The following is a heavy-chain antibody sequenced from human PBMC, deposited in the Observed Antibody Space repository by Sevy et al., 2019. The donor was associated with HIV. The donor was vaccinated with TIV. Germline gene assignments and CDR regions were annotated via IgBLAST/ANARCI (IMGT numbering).Heavy chain of an antibody. V-gene: IGHV4-30-4*01. D-gene: IGHD2-15*01. CDR3: ARDRGGFVSGFDY. CDR2: IYYSGST. CDR1: GGSISSGDYY. Sequence: SETLSLTCTVSGGSISSGDYYWSWIRQPPGKGLEWIGYIYYSGSTYYNPSLKSRVTISVDTSKNQFSLKLSSVTAADTAVYYCARDRGGFVSGFDYWGQGTLVTGSS. J-gene: IGHJ4*02.